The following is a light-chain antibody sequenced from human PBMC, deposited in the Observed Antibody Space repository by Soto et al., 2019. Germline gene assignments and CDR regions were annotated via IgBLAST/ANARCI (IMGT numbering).Light chain of an antibody. J-gene: IGKJ2*01. V-gene: IGKV3-15*01. CDR2: GAS. CDR1: QSVSDN. Sequence: EVLMTQSPSTLSASPGERATISCRASQSVSDNLAWYQQKPGQAPRLLIYGASTRATGIPARFSGSGSGTEFTLTISSLQSEDFAVYYCQQSNSWPYTFGQGTKLDIK. CDR3: QQSNSWPYT.